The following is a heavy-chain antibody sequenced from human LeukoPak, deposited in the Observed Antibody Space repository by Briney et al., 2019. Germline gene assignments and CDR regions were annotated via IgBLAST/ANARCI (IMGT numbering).Heavy chain of an antibody. Sequence: SETLSLTCAVYGGSFSGYYWSWIRQPPGKGLEWIGEINHSGSTNYNPSLKSRVTISVDTSKNQFSLKLSSVTAADTAAYYCARAVTLRYFDWLLPYYMDVWGKGTTVTVSS. CDR2: INHSGST. D-gene: IGHD3-9*01. J-gene: IGHJ6*03. CDR3: ARAVTLRYFDWLLPYYMDV. V-gene: IGHV4-34*01. CDR1: GGSFSGYY.